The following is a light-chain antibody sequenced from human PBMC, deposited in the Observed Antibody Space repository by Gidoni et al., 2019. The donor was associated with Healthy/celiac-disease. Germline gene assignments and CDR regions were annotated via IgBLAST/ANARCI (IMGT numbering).Light chain of an antibody. V-gene: IGLV2-14*01. CDR3: SSYTSSSTLV. CDR2: DVS. J-gene: IGLJ3*02. CDR1: SSDVGGYNY. Sequence: QSALTHPASVSGYPGQSITISCTGTSSDVGGYNYVSWYQQHPGKAPKLMIYDVSNRPSGVSNRFSGSKSCNTASLTIPGLQAEDEADYYCSSYTSSSTLVFGGGTKLTVL.